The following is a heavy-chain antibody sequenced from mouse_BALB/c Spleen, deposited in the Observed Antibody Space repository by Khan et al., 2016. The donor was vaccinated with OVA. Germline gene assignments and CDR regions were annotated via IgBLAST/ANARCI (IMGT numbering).Heavy chain of an antibody. V-gene: IGHV1-87*01. J-gene: IGHJ4*01. Sequence: VELVESGAELARPGASVKLSCKASGYTFTSHWMQWVKQRPGQGLEWIGAIYPGDGDTRYTQKFKGKATLTADVSSSTAYMQLSSLASEDSAVYYCARTRPYFAMDYWGQGTSVTVSS. CDR1: GYTFTSHW. CDR2: IYPGDGDT. CDR3: ARTRPYFAMDY.